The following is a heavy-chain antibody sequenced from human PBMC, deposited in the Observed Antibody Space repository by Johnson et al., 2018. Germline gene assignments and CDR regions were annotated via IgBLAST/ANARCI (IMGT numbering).Heavy chain of an antibody. D-gene: IGHD2-15*01. CDR1: GFTFSSYG. CDR3: AKDEGSYNHGAFDI. V-gene: IGHV3-30*18. Sequence: QVQLQESGGGVVQPGRSLRLSCAASGFTFSSYGMHWVRQAPGKGLEWVAVISYDGSNKYYADSVKGRFTISRDNSKNTLYLQMNSLIAEDTAVYYCAKDEGSYNHGAFDIWGQGTMVTVSS. CDR2: ISYDGSNK. J-gene: IGHJ3*02.